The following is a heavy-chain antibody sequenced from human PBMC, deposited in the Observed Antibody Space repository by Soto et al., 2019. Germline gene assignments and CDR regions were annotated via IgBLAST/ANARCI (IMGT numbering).Heavy chain of an antibody. CDR2: INPNSGGT. D-gene: IGHD3-10*01. V-gene: IGHV1-2*04. CDR1: GYTFTGYY. Sequence: QVQLVQSGAEVKKPGASVKVSCKASGYTFTGYYMHWVRQAPGQGLEWMGWINPNSGGTNYAQKFQGWVTMTRDTSIRTAYMELSRLRSDDTAVYYCARDTMVRGGDYYYYGMDVWGQGTTVTVSS. CDR3: ARDTMVRGGDYYYYGMDV. J-gene: IGHJ6*02.